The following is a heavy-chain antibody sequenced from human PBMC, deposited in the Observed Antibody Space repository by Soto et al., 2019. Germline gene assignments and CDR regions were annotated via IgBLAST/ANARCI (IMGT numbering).Heavy chain of an antibody. J-gene: IGHJ4*02. D-gene: IGHD3-22*01. Sequence: QVQMVQSGAEVKKPGASIKVSCKSSGYTFYNYYIHWVRQAPGQGLEWMGIINPNGYTSTLSQKFQGRLTVTSDPSTSTVYMELGSLTSEDTAMYYCARDLHGAFTTMIYWGQGTLVTVSS. CDR1: GYTFYNYY. CDR3: ARDLHGAFTTMIY. V-gene: IGHV1-46*02. CDR2: INPNGYTS.